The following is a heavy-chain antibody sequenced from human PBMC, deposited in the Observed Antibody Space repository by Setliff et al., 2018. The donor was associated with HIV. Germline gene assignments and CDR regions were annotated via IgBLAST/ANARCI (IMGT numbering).Heavy chain of an antibody. Sequence: PGGSLRLSCAASGFTFSSYSMNWVRQSPGKGLEWVSYISGSGSGVDYADSVKGRFTVSRDNARSSLYLQLNSLRSEDTAVYYCARDLIWGFDYWGQGTLVTVSS. D-gene: IGHD3-16*01. CDR3: ARDLIWGFDY. CDR2: ISGSGSGV. CDR1: GFTFSSYS. J-gene: IGHJ4*02. V-gene: IGHV3-48*01.